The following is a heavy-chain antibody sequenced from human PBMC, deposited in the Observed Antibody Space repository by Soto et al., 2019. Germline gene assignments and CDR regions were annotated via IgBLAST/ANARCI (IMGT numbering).Heavy chain of an antibody. CDR2: IIPIFGTA. CDR3: AREGRSTDGYYGMDV. J-gene: IGHJ6*02. D-gene: IGHD4-4*01. Sequence: QVQLVQSGAEVKKPGSSVKVSCKASGGTFSSYAISWVRQAPGQGLEWMGGIIPIFGTANYAQKFQGRVTIXXEXSXXTAYMGLSSLRSEDTAVYYCAREGRSTDGYYGMDVWGQGPTVTVSS. CDR1: GGTFSSYA. V-gene: IGHV1-69*12.